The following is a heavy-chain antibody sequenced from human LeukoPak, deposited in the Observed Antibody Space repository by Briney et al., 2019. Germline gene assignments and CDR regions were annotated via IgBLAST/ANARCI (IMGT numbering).Heavy chain of an antibody. CDR1: GGTFSSYA. D-gene: IGHD1-26*01. Sequence: SVKVSCKASGGTFSSYAVSWVRQALGQGLEWMGGIIPIFGTANYAQKFQGRVTITADESTSTAYMELSSLRSEDTAVYYCARDNAGATSWFDPWGQGTLVTVSS. CDR3: ARDNAGATSWFDP. CDR2: IIPIFGTA. V-gene: IGHV1-69*13. J-gene: IGHJ5*02.